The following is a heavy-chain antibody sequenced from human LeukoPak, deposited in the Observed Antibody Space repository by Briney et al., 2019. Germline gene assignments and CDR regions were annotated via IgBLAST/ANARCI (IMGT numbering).Heavy chain of an antibody. D-gene: IGHD1-14*01. J-gene: IGHJ4*02. V-gene: IGHV5-51*01. Sequence: GESLKTSCEGSGYSFTNHWIGWVRQMPGKGLEWMAIIYPGDSDTRYGPSFQGQVTISADKSITTAYLQWSSLKASDTAMYYCARLNHPRPTLFEYWGQGTLVTVSS. CDR1: GYSFTNHW. CDR3: ARLNHPRPTLFEY. CDR2: IYPGDSDT.